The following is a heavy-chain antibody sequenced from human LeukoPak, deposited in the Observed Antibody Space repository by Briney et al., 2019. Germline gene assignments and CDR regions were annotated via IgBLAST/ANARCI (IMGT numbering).Heavy chain of an antibody. V-gene: IGHV1-2*02. CDR1: GYTFTGYY. CDR2: INPNNGGT. J-gene: IGHJ4*02. Sequence: GASVKVSCKTSGYTFTGYYMHWVRQAPGQGLEWMGWINPNNGGTNYAQNFQGRVTMTRDTSISTAYMELSRLRSDDTALYYCARDRYGSGSYYYWGQGTLVTVSS. CDR3: ARDRYGSGSYYY. D-gene: IGHD3-10*01.